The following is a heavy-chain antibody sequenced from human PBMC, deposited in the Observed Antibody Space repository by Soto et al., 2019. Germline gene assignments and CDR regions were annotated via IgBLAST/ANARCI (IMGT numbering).Heavy chain of an antibody. CDR1: GGTFSSYA. CDR2: IIPIFGTT. J-gene: IGHJ3*02. CDR3: AGSFKYGSGTFDAFDI. D-gene: IGHD3-10*01. V-gene: IGHV1-69*13. Sequence: SVKVSCKASGGTFSSYAISWVQQAPGQGLEWMGGIIPIFGTTNYAEKFRGRVSITADESTSTAYVELSSLRSEDTAVYYCAGSFKYGSGTFDAFDIWGQGTMVTVSS.